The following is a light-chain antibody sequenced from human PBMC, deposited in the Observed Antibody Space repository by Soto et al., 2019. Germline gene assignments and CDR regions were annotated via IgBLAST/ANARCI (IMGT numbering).Light chain of an antibody. CDR3: QQYDSSLT. CDR1: QSVSNRY. CDR2: GAS. V-gene: IGKV3-20*01. J-gene: IGKJ1*01. Sequence: EIVLTQSPGTLSLSPGERATLSCWASQSVSNRYVAWYQQKPGQAPRLLIYGASSSAPGIPDWFSGSGSGTDFSLTISRLAPEDFGVYYWQQYDSSLTFGQGTQVEIK.